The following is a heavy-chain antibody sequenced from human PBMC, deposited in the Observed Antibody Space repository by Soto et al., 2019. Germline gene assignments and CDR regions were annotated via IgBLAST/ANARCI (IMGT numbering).Heavy chain of an antibody. CDR2: IWYDGSNK. CDR3: ARDPGIVGATDYYFDY. CDR1: GFTFSSYG. D-gene: IGHD1-26*01. V-gene: IGHV3-33*01. Sequence: QVQLVESGGGVVQPGRSLRLSCAASGFTFSSYGMHWVRQAPGKGLEWVAVIWYDGSNKYYADSVKGRFTISRDNSKNTLYLQMNSLRAEDTAVYYCARDPGIVGATDYYFDYWGQGTLVTVSS. J-gene: IGHJ4*02.